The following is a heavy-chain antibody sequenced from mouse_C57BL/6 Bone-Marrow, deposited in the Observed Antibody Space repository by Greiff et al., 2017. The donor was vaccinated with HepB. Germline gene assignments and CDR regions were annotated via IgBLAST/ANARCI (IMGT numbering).Heavy chain of an antibody. D-gene: IGHD2-4*01. J-gene: IGHJ4*01. V-gene: IGHV2-9-1*01. Sequence: VKVVESGPGLLAPSQSLSITCTVSGFSLTSYAISWVRQPPGKGLEWLGVIWTGGGTNYNSALKSRLSISKDNSKSQVFLKMNSLQTDDTARYYCARRDYDYPYAMDYWGQGTSVTVSS. CDR2: IWTGGGT. CDR3: ARRDYDYPYAMDY. CDR1: GFSLTSYA.